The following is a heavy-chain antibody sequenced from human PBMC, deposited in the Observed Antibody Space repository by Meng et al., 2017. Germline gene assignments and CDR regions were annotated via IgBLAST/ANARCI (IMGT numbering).Heavy chain of an antibody. D-gene: IGHD3-22*01. CDR3: ARALLSSGYLGHWFDP. CDR2: ISAYNGNK. V-gene: IGHV1-18*01. J-gene: IGHJ5*02. CDR1: GYTFTSYG. Sequence: ASVKVSCKASGYTFTSYGISWVRQAPGQGLEWMGWISAYNGNKNYAQKLQGRVTMTTDTSTSTAYMELRSLRSDDTAVYYCARALLSSGYLGHWFDPWGQGTLVTVSS.